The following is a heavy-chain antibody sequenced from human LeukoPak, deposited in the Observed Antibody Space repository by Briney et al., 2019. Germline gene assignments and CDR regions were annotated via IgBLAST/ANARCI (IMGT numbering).Heavy chain of an antibody. CDR2: ISPSGGST. CDR1: GYTFTSNY. J-gene: IGHJ4*02. Sequence: ASVKVSCKAFGYTFTSNYMHWVRQAPGQGPEWMGVISPSGGSTTYAQKFQGRVTLTRDMSTSTDYLELSSLRSEDTAVYYCARGIVGAPFDYWGQGTLVTVSS. D-gene: IGHD1-26*01. CDR3: ARGIVGAPFDY. V-gene: IGHV1-46*01.